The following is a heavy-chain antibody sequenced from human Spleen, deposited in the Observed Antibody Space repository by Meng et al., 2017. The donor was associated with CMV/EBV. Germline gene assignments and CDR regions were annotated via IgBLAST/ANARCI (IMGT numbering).Heavy chain of an antibody. CDR2: IKSKTDGGTT. CDR3: TTVEMATIDY. Sequence: GESLKISCAASGFTFSSYEMNWVRQAPGKGLEWVGRIKSKTDGGTTDYAAPVEGRFTISRDDSKNTLYLQMNSLKTEDTAVYYCTTVEMATIDYWGQGTLVTVSS. J-gene: IGHJ4*02. D-gene: IGHD5-24*01. CDR1: GFTFSSYE. V-gene: IGHV3-15*01.